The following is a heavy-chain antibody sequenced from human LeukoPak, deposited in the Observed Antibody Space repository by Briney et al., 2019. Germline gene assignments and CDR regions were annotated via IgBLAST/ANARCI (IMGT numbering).Heavy chain of an antibody. J-gene: IGHJ4*02. D-gene: IGHD1-26*01. CDR2: IYYSGIT. CDR1: GGPISSSSYY. V-gene: IGHV4-61*05. Sequence: SETLSLTCTVSGGPISSSSYYWGWIRQPPGKGLEWVGYIYYSGITNYNPSLNERVTISVDTSKNQFSLKVSSVTAADTAVYYCARHSPPRWELGYWGQGTLVTVSS. CDR3: ARHSPPRWELGY.